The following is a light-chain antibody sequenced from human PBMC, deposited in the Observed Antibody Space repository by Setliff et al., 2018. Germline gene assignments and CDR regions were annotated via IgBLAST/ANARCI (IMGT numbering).Light chain of an antibody. Sequence: QSALTQPASVSGSPGQSITISCSGTSSDVGSYDLVSWYQQHPGKAPKLIIYGVSDRPSGVSNRFSGSKSGNTASLTISGLQTEDEADYYCNAYTSGSTYVFGTGTKATV. CDR1: SSDVGSYDL. J-gene: IGLJ1*01. CDR3: NAYTSGSTYV. V-gene: IGLV2-14*03. CDR2: GVS.